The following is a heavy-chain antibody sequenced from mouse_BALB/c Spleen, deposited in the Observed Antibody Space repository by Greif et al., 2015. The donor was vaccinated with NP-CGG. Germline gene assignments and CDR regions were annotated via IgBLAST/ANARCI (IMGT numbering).Heavy chain of an antibody. CDR3: ASRRKYAMDY. Sequence: VQLQQSGAELAKPGASVKMSCKASGYTFTSYWMHWVKQRPGQGLEWIGYINPSTGYTEYNQKFKDKATLTADKSSSTAYMQLSSLTSEDSAVYYCASRRKYAMDYWGQGTSVTVSS. J-gene: IGHJ4*01. CDR2: INPSTGYT. V-gene: IGHV1-7*01. CDR1: GYTFTSYW.